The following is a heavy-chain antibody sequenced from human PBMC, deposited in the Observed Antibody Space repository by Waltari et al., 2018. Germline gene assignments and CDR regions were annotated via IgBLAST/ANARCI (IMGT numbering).Heavy chain of an antibody. V-gene: IGHV4-34*01. Sequence: QVQLQQCGAGLLKPSETLSLTCAVYGGSFSGYYWSWIRQPPGKGLEWIGEINHSGSTNYNPSLKSRVTISVDTSKNQFSLKLSSVTAADTAVYYCARGPYSSSSLDVQYYFDYWGQGTLVTVSS. CDR1: GGSFSGYY. CDR3: ARGPYSSSSLDVQYYFDY. D-gene: IGHD6-6*01. CDR2: INHSGST. J-gene: IGHJ4*02.